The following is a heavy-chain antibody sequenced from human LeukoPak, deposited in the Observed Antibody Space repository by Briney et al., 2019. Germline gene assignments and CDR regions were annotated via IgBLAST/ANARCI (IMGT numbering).Heavy chain of an antibody. J-gene: IGHJ4*02. CDR3: ARTTAICSSTSCYRWGFDY. CDR1: GYTFTSYA. V-gene: IGHV7-4-1*02. Sequence: ASVKVSCKASGYTFTSYAMNWVRQAPGQGLEWMGWINTNTGNPTYAQGFTGRFVFSLDTSVSTAYLRISSLKAEDTAVYYCARTTAICSSTSCYRWGFDYWGQGTLVTVSS. CDR2: INTNTGNP. D-gene: IGHD2-2*02.